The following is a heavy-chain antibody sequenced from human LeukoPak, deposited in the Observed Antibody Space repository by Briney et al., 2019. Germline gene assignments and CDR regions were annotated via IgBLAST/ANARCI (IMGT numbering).Heavy chain of an antibody. Sequence: GASVTVSFTSSVYTFTFYYMHWVRQAPGQGLAWMGWINPNSGGTNYAQKFQGRVTMTRDTSISTAYMELSRLRSDDTAVYYCARATVDTAMVTDGYYFDYWGQGTLVTVSS. J-gene: IGHJ4*02. V-gene: IGHV1-2*02. CDR3: ARATVDTAMVTDGYYFDY. CDR2: INPNSGGT. D-gene: IGHD5-18*01. CDR1: VYTFTFYY.